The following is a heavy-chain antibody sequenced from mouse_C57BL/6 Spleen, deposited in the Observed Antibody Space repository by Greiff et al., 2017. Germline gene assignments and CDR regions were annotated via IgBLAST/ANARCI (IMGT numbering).Heavy chain of an antibody. Sequence: EVKLMESGPGLVKPSQSLSLTCSVTGYSITSGYYWNWIRQFPGNKLEWMGYISYDGSNNYNPSLKNRISITRDTSKNQFFLKLNSVTTEDTATYYCARDPGSSYFAYWGQGTTLTVSS. J-gene: IGHJ2*01. V-gene: IGHV3-6*01. CDR3: ARDPGSSYFAY. CDR2: ISYDGSN. CDR1: GYSITSGYY. D-gene: IGHD1-1*01.